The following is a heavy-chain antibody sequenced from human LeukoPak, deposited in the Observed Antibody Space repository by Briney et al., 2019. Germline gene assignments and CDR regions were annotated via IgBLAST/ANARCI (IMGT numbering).Heavy chain of an antibody. CDR1: GGSISSYY. CDR3: ARDGVVAAQNEGTLDY. CDR2: IHSSGST. V-gene: IGHV4-4*07. Sequence: SETLSLTCTVSGGSISSYYWSWIRQPAGKGLEWIGHIHSSGSTNYNPSLKSRVAMSVDTSKNQFSLKLTSVTAADTAVYYCARDGVVAAQNEGTLDYWGQGTLVTVSS. D-gene: IGHD6-13*01. J-gene: IGHJ4*02.